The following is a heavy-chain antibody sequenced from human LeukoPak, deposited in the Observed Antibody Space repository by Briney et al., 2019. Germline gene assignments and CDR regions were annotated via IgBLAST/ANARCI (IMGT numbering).Heavy chain of an antibody. CDR1: GYTYTSYY. J-gene: IGHJ4*02. D-gene: IGHD2-15*01. CDR3: ARGPYCSGGSCYHFDY. CDR2: INPSGGST. V-gene: IGHV1-46*01. Sequence: ASVTVSCTASGYTYTSYYMHWVRQAPGQGLEWMGIINPSGGSTSYAQKFQGRVTMTRDTSTSTVYMELSSLRSEDTAVYYCARGPYCSGGSCYHFDYWGQGTLVTVSS.